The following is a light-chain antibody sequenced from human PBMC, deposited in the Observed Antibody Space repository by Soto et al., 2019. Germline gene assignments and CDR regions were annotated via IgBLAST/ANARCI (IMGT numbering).Light chain of an antibody. J-gene: IGKJ1*01. CDR2: KAS. CDR3: LQYNSHSWT. V-gene: IGKV1-5*03. Sequence: DIQMTQSPSTLSASVGGRVTITCRASQSISSWLAWYQHKPGKAPKLLIYKASSLESGVPSRFSGSGSGIEFTLTISTLQPEDFASYYCLQYNSHSWTFGQETKVEMK. CDR1: QSISSW.